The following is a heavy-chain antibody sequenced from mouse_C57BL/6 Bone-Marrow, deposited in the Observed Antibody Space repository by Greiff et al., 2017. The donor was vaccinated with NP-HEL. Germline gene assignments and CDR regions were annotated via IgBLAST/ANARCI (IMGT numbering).Heavy chain of an antibody. J-gene: IGHJ1*03. CDR1: GYTFTSYW. V-gene: IGHV1-61*01. D-gene: IGHD1-1*01. CDR2: IYPSDSET. Sequence: QVQLQQSGAELVRPGSSVKLSCKASGYTFTSYWMDWVKQRPGQGLEWIGNIYPSDSETHYNQKFKDKATLTVDKSSSTAYMQLSSLTSEDSAVYYCARRDGHWYFDVWGTGTTVTVSA. CDR3: ARRDGHWYFDV.